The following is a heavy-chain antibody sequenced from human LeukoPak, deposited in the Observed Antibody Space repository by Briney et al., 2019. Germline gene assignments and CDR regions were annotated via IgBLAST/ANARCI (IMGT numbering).Heavy chain of an antibody. D-gene: IGHD2-15*01. Sequence: KPGGSLSLSCAASGFTFSSYSMNWVRQAPGKGLEWVSSISSSSSYIYYADSVKGRFTISRDNAKNSLYLQMNSLRAEDTAVYYCGTARETFFDYWGQGTLVTVSS. V-gene: IGHV3-21*01. CDR3: GTARETFFDY. CDR2: ISSSSSYI. CDR1: GFTFSSYS. J-gene: IGHJ4*02.